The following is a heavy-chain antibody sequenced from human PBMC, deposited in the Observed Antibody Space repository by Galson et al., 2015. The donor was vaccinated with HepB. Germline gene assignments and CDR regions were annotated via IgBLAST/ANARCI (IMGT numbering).Heavy chain of an antibody. V-gene: IGHV3-23*01. Sequence: LRLSCAASGFTFSSYAMSWVRQAPGKGLEWVSAISGSGGSTYYADSVKGRFTISRDNSKSTLYLQMNSLRAEDTAVYYCAKGAAASSYYFDYWGRGTLVTVSS. CDR2: ISGSGGST. CDR3: AKGAAASSYYFDY. D-gene: IGHD6-13*01. J-gene: IGHJ4*02. CDR1: GFTFSSYA.